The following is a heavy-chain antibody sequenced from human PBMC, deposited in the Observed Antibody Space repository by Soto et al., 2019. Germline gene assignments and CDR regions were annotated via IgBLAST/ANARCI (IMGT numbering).Heavy chain of an antibody. J-gene: IGHJ4*02. CDR2: ISAYNGNT. CDR3: ASESRRDTALGY. D-gene: IGHD5-18*01. Sequence: ASVKVSCKASGYTFTSYGISWVRQAPGQGLEWMGWISAYNGNTNYAQKLQGRVTMTTDTSTSTAYMELRSLRSDDTAVYYCASESRRDTALGYWGQGTLVTVSS. V-gene: IGHV1-18*01. CDR1: GYTFTSYG.